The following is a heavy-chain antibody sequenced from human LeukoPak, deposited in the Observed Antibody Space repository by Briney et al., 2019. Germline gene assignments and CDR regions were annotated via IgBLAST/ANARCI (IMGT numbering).Heavy chain of an antibody. D-gene: IGHD6-19*01. CDR1: GFTFSNAW. CDR3: TTDSSGWYPPLWY. J-gene: IGHJ4*02. V-gene: IGHV3-15*01. Sequence: GGSLRLSCAASGFTFSNAWMSWVRQAPGKGLEWVGRIKSKTDGGTTDNAVPVKGRFTISRDDSKNTLYLQMNSLKTEDTAVYYCTTDSSGWYPPLWYWGQGTLVTVSS. CDR2: IKSKTDGGTT.